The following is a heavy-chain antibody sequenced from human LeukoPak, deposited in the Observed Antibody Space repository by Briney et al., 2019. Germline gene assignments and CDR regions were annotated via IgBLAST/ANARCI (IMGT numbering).Heavy chain of an antibody. J-gene: IGHJ3*02. CDR2: IYYSGST. CDR1: GYSISTGYY. CDR3: ARDAVDDAFDI. D-gene: IGHD4-23*01. Sequence: SETLSLTCTVSGYSISTGYYWDWIRQPPGKGLEWIGYIYYSGSTNYNPSLKSRVTISVDTSKNQFSLKLSSVTAADTAVYYCARDAVDDAFDIWGQGTMVTVSS. V-gene: IGHV4-61*01.